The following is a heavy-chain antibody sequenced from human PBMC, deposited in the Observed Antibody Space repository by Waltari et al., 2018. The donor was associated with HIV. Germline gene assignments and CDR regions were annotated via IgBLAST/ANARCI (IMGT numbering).Heavy chain of an antibody. CDR1: GFTFSTYV. CDR2: ISNDGSDK. Sequence: QVHLVESGGGVVQPGRSLRLSCAASGFTFSTYVMHLVRQAPGKGLEWVADISNDGSDKYHADSVKGRFTISRDNSRNTLYLQMNSLRPEDTAVYFCAREFYYDSTGYNSGFDYWGQGTLVTVSS. V-gene: IGHV3-30*01. J-gene: IGHJ4*02. D-gene: IGHD3-22*01. CDR3: AREFYYDSTGYNSGFDY.